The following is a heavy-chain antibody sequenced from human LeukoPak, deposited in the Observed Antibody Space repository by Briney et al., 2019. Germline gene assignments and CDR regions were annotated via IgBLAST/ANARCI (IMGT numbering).Heavy chain of an antibody. J-gene: IGHJ4*02. D-gene: IGHD6-19*01. CDR1: GFTFSDYY. CDR3: ARHVRGSGWSLGY. Sequence: GSLRLSCAASGFTFSDYYMSWIRQAPGKGLEWIGYIYYSGSTNYNPSLKSRVTISVDTSKNQFSLKLSSVTAADTAVYYCARHVRGSGWSLGYWGQGTLVTVSS. CDR2: IYYSGST. V-gene: IGHV4-59*08.